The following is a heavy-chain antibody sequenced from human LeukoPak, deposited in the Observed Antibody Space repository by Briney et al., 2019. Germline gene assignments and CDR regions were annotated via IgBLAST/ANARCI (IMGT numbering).Heavy chain of an antibody. Sequence: SETLSLTCAVYGGSFSGYYWSWIRQPPGKGLEWIGEINHSGSTNYNPSLKGRVTISVDTSKNQFSLKLSSVTAADTAVYYCARESREDDSSGPFDYWGQGTLVTVSS. V-gene: IGHV4-34*01. CDR1: GGSFSGYY. CDR2: INHSGST. CDR3: ARESREDDSSGPFDY. J-gene: IGHJ4*02. D-gene: IGHD3-22*01.